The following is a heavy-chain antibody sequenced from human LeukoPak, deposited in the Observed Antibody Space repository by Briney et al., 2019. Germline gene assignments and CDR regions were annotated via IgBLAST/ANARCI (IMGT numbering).Heavy chain of an antibody. CDR2: IIPILGSA. Sequence: ASVKVSCKASGGTFSSYAISWVRQAPGQGLEWMGGIIPILGSATYAQHFQGRVTITMDESTTTAYMELSSLRPGDTAVFYCARGERAIPIYYWGQGTLVTVSS. J-gene: IGHJ4*02. D-gene: IGHD3-10*01. CDR1: GGTFSSYA. CDR3: ARGERAIPIYY. V-gene: IGHV1-69*05.